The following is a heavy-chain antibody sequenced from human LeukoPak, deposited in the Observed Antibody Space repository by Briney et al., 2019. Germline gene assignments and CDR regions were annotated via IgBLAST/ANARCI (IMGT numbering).Heavy chain of an antibody. D-gene: IGHD1-26*01. Sequence: PSETLSLTCAAYGGSFSGNYWSWVRQPPGKGLEWVGEINYRGSTNYNPSLKGRVTISVDTSKNQFSLKVNSVTAADTAVYYCARVPESVGINYFDSWGQGTLVTVSS. J-gene: IGHJ4*02. CDR2: INYRGST. CDR1: GGSFSGNY. CDR3: ARVPESVGINYFDS. V-gene: IGHV4-34*01.